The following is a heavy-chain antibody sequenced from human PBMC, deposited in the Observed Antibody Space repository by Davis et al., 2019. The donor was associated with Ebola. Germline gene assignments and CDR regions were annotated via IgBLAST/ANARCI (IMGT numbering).Heavy chain of an antibody. CDR3: ARDPRPGVLNWFDP. V-gene: IGHV5-51*01. CDR2: IYLGDSDT. CDR1: GYSFTSYW. Sequence: KVSCKGSGYSFTSYWIGWVRQMPGKGLEWMGIIYLGDSDTRYSPSFQGQVTISADKSISTAYLQWSSLRSEDTAVYYCARDPRPGVLNWFDPWGQGTLVTVSS. D-gene: IGHD1-1*01. J-gene: IGHJ5*02.